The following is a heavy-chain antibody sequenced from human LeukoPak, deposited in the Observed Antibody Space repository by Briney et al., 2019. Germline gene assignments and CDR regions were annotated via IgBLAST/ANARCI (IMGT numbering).Heavy chain of an antibody. Sequence: SGGSLTLLCAASGFIFSSYAMKWARQPPGRALEWVSGFSGSGGTTYYADSVKGRFTIPRDNSKNTLYLQMNILRAEDTAVYYCANGNRCTSPNCLGYYYFYMDVWGKGTTVTVSS. CDR3: ANGNRCTSPNCLGYYYFYMDV. CDR1: GFIFSSYA. J-gene: IGHJ6*03. CDR2: FSGSGGTT. D-gene: IGHD2-8*01. V-gene: IGHV3-23*01.